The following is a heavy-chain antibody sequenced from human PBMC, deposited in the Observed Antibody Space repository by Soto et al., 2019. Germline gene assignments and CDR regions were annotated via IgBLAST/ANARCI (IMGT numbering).Heavy chain of an antibody. CDR2: IIPIFGTA. D-gene: IGHD2-21*01. CDR3: ARDGQASSHYFDL. V-gene: IGHV1-69*06. CDR1: GGTFSSYA. Sequence: QVQLVQSGAEVKKPGSSVKVSCKASGGTFSSYAISWVRQAPGQGLEWMGGIIPIFGTANYAQKFQGRVTITAEKSTSTAKMELSSLRSEDTAVYYCARDGQASSHYFDLWGRGTLVTVSS. J-gene: IGHJ2*01.